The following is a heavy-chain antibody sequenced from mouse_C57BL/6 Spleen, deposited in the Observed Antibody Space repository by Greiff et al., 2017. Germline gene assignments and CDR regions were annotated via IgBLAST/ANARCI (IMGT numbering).Heavy chain of an antibody. Sequence: QVQLKQPGAELVRPGSSVKLSCKASGYTFTSYWMHWVKQRPIQGLEWIGNIDPSDSETHYNQKFKDKATLTVDKSSSTAYMQLSSLTSEDSAVYYCARRDDYEYFDVWGTGTTVTVSS. D-gene: IGHD2-4*01. CDR2: IDPSDSET. CDR1: GYTFTSYW. V-gene: IGHV1-52*01. CDR3: ARRDDYEYFDV. J-gene: IGHJ1*03.